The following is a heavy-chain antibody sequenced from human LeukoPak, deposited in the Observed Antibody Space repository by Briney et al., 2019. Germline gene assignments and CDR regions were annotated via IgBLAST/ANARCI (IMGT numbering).Heavy chain of an antibody. J-gene: IGHJ4*02. V-gene: IGHV3-23*01. CDR3: AKDHLPGIVVADRDY. CDR1: GFTFSSHG. CDR2: ISGSGGTS. Sequence: GGTLRLSCVASGFTFSSHGMNWVRQAPGKGLEWVSAISGSGGTSYYADSVKGRFTISRDNSKNTLYLQINSLRAEDTAVYYCAKDHLPGIVVADRDYWGQGTLVTVSS. D-gene: IGHD6-19*01.